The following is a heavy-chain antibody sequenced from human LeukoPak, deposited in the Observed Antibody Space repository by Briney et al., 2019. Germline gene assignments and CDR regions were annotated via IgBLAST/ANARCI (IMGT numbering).Heavy chain of an antibody. D-gene: IGHD4-11*01. CDR3: ARGGISYSNYFLDY. J-gene: IGHJ4*02. V-gene: IGHV4-4*07. CDR2: IYSSGST. CDR1: GGSISSYY. Sequence: SETLSLTCTVSGGSISSYYWSWIRQPAGKGLEWIGRIYSSGSTNYNPSLKSRVTMSVDTSKNQFSLKLSSVTAADTAVYYCARGGISYSNYFLDYWGQGILVTVSS.